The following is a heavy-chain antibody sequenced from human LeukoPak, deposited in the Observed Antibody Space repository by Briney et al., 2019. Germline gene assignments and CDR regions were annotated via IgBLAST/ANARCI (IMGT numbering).Heavy chain of an antibody. CDR2: IYYSGST. CDR1: GGSISSYY. Sequence: PSETLSLTCTVSGGSISSYYWSWIRQPPGKGLEWIGYIYYSGSTNYNPSLKSRVTISVDTSKNQFSLKLSSVTAADTAVYYCARVIDYDILTGYSKGYYYMDVWGKGTTVTISS. J-gene: IGHJ6*03. V-gene: IGHV4-59*01. D-gene: IGHD3-9*01. CDR3: ARVIDYDILTGYSKGYYYMDV.